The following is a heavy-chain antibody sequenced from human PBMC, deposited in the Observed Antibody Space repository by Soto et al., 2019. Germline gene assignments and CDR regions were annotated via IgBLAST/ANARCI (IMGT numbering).Heavy chain of an antibody. J-gene: IGHJ4*02. V-gene: IGHV3-23*01. Sequence: EVQLLESGGGLVQPGGSLRLSCAASGFTFSSYAMSWVRQAPGKELEWVSAISGSGGSTYYADSVKGRFTITRDNSKNTLYLQMNSLRAEDTAVYYCAKGVWSGYYFDYWGQGILVTVSS. D-gene: IGHD3-3*01. CDR3: AKGVWSGYYFDY. CDR1: GFTFSSYA. CDR2: ISGSGGST.